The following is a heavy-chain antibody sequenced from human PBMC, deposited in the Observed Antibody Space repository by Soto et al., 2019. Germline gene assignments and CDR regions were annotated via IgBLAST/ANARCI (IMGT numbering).Heavy chain of an antibody. CDR2: IYYSGST. CDR3: ARVSREPVGFDP. Sequence: SSETLSLTCTVSGGSISSGVYYLSWIRQHPGKGLEWIGYIYYSGSTYYNPSLKSRVTISVDTSKNQFSLKLSSVTAADTAVYYCARVSREPVGFDPWGQGTLVTVSS. V-gene: IGHV4-31*03. J-gene: IGHJ5*02. CDR1: GGSISSGVYY. D-gene: IGHD1-1*01.